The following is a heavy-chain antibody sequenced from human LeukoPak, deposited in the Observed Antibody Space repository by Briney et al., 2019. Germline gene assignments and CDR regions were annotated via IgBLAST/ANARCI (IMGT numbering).Heavy chain of an antibody. CDR1: GGTFGSHT. Sequence: GASVKVSCKASGGTFGSHTISWVRQAPGQGLEWVGRVIPVLGMATHAQSFQGRVTITADKSTSTACMELGSLRSEDSAVYYCASLYYDNSGYFSWLDPWGQGTLVTVSS. V-gene: IGHV1-69*02. J-gene: IGHJ5*02. CDR2: VIPVLGMA. CDR3: ASLYYDNSGYFSWLDP. D-gene: IGHD3-22*01.